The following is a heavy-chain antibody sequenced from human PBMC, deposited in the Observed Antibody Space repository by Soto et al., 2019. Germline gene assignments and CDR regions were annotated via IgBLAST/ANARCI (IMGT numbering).Heavy chain of an antibody. D-gene: IGHD3-10*01. J-gene: IGHJ4*02. V-gene: IGHV1-69*19. CDR1: GGTFNTYA. CDR3: AREVQVHTPAFVY. Sequence: QVQLVQSGAEMQKPGSSVKVSCPSAGGTFNTYAMNWVRQAPGQGPEWMGDISPMFGAANYAPKFQGRVTITADESTGTSYMQLSSLTSEDTALYFCAREVQVHTPAFVYWGQGTLVTVSS. CDR2: ISPMFGAA.